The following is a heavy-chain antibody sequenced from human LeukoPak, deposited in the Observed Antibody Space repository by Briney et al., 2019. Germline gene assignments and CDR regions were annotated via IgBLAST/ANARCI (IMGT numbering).Heavy chain of an antibody. J-gene: IGHJ4*02. Sequence: SVKVSCKASGGTFSSYAISWVRQAPGQGLEWMGGIIPIFGTANYAQKFQGRVTITADESTSTAYMELRSLRSDDTAVYYCARDRDAYCGGDCYLRYFDYWGQGTLVTVSS. CDR1: GGTFSSYA. CDR2: IIPIFGTA. CDR3: ARDRDAYCGGDCYLRYFDY. D-gene: IGHD2-21*02. V-gene: IGHV1-69*13.